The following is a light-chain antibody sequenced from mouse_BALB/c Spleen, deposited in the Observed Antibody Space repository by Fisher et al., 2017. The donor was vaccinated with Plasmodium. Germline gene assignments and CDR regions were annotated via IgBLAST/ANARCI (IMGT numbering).Light chain of an antibody. CDR3: QQSNSWPYT. CDR2: KVS. Sequence: DIVLTQSTLSLTVSLGDQASISCRSSQSLVHSNGNTYLHWYLQKPGQSPKLLIYKVSNRFSGDSDRFSGSGSGTDFTLSINSVETEDFGIYFCQQSNSWPYTFGAGTKLELK. CDR1: QSLVHSNGNTY. J-gene: IGKJ5*01. V-gene: IGKV1-110*01.